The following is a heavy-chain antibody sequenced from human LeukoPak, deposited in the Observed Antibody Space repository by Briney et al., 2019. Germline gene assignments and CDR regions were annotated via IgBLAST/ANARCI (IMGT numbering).Heavy chain of an antibody. CDR2: ISGSGGST. CDR1: GFTFSSYA. Sequence: GGFLRLSCAASGFTFSSYAMSWVRQAPGKGLEWVSAISGSGGSTYYADSVKGWFTISRDNSKNTLYLQMNSLRAEDTAVYYCAKARRGITAARQGVDYWGQGTLVTVSS. J-gene: IGHJ4*02. V-gene: IGHV3-23*01. CDR3: AKARRGITAARQGVDY. D-gene: IGHD6-6*01.